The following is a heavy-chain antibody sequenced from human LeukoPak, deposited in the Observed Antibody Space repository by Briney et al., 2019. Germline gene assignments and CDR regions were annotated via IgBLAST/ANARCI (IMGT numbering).Heavy chain of an antibody. J-gene: IGHJ5*02. CDR3: ARSLRFLEWLLHP. CDR1: GYTFTGYY. Sequence: ASVKVSCKASGYTFTGYYMHWVRQAPGQGLEWMGWINPNSGGTNYAQKFQGRVTMTRDTSISTAYMELSRLRSDDTAVYYCARSLRFLEWLLHPWGQGTPVTVSS. CDR2: INPNSGGT. V-gene: IGHV1-2*02. D-gene: IGHD3-3*01.